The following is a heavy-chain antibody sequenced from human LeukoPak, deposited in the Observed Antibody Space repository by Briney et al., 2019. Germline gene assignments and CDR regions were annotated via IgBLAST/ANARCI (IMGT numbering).Heavy chain of an antibody. V-gene: IGHV4-39*07. CDR1: GGSISPYY. Sequence: SETLSPTCTVSGGSISPYYWGWIRQPPGKGLEWIGSMYYTGSTYYNPSLKSRVTISLDTSKNQVSLKLSSVTAADTAVYYCAGPKWFDPWGQGTLVTVSS. J-gene: IGHJ5*02. CDR2: MYYTGST. CDR3: AGPKWFDP.